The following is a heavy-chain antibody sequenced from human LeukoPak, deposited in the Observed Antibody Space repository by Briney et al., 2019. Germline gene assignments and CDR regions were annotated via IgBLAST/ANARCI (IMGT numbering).Heavy chain of an antibody. CDR1: GYTFTGYY. V-gene: IGHV1-2*02. Sequence: ASVKVSCKASGYTFTGYYMHWVRQAPGQGLEWMGWINPNSGGTNYAQKFQGRVTMTRDTSISTAYMELSRLRSDDTAVYYCARDFSSGWFTYYYMDVWGKGTTVTVSS. D-gene: IGHD6-19*01. CDR2: INPNSGGT. CDR3: ARDFSSGWFTYYYMDV. J-gene: IGHJ6*03.